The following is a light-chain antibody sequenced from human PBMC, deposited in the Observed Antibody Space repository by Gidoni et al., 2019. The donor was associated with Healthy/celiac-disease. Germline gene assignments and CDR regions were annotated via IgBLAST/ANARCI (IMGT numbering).Light chain of an antibody. CDR1: KLGDKY. J-gene: IGLJ1*01. Sequence: YELTQPPSVSVSPGQTASITCPGDKLGDKYACWYQQKPGQSPVLVIYQGSKRPSGIPERFSGTNSGNTATLTISGTQAMDEADYYCQAWDSSTAVFGTGTKVTVL. V-gene: IGLV3-1*01. CDR3: QAWDSSTAV. CDR2: QGS.